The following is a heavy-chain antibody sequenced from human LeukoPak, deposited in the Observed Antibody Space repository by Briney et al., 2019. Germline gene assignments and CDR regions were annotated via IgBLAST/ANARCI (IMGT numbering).Heavy chain of an antibody. J-gene: IGHJ4*02. CDR2: ISSSGGST. CDR3: VKRPYCGGDCYYFDY. V-gene: IGHV3-64D*06. D-gene: IGHD2-21*02. Sequence: PGGSLRLSCSASGFTFSSYAMHWVRQAPGKGLEYVLTISSSGGSTYYADSVKGRFTISRDNSKNTLYLQMSSLRAEDTAVYYCVKRPYCGGDCYYFDYWGQGTLVTVSS. CDR1: GFTFSSYA.